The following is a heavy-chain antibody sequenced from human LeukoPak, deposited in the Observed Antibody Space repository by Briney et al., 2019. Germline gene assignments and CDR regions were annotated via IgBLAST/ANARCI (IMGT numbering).Heavy chain of an antibody. CDR2: ISWNSGSI. CDR1: GFTFDDYA. CDR3: AKGLQYFDWLSPIDY. D-gene: IGHD3-9*01. V-gene: IGHV3-9*01. Sequence: GGSLRLSCAASGFTFDDYAMHWVRQAPGKGLEWVSGISWNSGSIGYADSVKGRFTISRDNAKNSLYLQMNSLRAEDTALYYCAKGLQYFDWLSPIDYWGQGTLVTVSS. J-gene: IGHJ4*02.